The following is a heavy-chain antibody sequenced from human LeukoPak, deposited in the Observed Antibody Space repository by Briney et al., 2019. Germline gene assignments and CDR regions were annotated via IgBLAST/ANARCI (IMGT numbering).Heavy chain of an antibody. V-gene: IGHV3-30*04. J-gene: IGHJ5*02. CDR3: AGDHDGGSLRYFDWLSPQNGFDP. CDR2: ISYDGSNK. CDR1: GFTFSSYA. D-gene: IGHD3-9*01. Sequence: GRSLRLSCAASGFTFSSYAMHWVRQAPGKGLEWVAVISYDGSNKYYADSVKGRFTISRDNSKNTLYLQMNSPRAEDTAVYYCAGDHDGGSLRYFDWLSPQNGFDPWGQGTLVTVSS.